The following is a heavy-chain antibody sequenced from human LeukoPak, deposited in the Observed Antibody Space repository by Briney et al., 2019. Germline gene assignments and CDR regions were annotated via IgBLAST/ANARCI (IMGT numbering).Heavy chain of an antibody. CDR2: INPNSGDT. V-gene: IGHV1-2*02. D-gene: IGHD6-19*01. CDR1: GYTFTSYY. J-gene: IGHJ4*02. CDR3: ATAYYTSGWHYFDY. Sequence: ASVKVSCKASGYTFTSYYMHWVRQAPGQGLEWMGWINPNSGDTNYAQKFQGRVTMTRDTSISTAYVELSSLRSDDTAVFYCATAYYTSGWHYFDYWGQGTLVTVSS.